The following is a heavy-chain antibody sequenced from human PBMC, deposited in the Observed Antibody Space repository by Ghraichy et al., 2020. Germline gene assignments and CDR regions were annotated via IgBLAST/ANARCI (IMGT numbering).Heavy chain of an antibody. J-gene: IGHJ4*02. CDR3: ARGGYGDRPLPFDY. Sequence: GGSLRLSCAASGFTVSSNYMSWVRQAPGKGLEWVSVIYSGGSTYYADSVKGRFTISRDNSKNTLYLQMNSLRAEDTAVYYCARGGYGDRPLPFDYWGQGTLVTVSS. D-gene: IGHD4-17*01. CDR2: IYSGGST. V-gene: IGHV3-53*01. CDR1: GFTVSSNY.